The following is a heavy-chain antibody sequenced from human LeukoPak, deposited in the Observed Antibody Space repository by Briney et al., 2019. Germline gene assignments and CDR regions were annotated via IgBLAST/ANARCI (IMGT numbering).Heavy chain of an antibody. CDR2: INPSGGST. Sequence: ASVKVSCKASGYTFTSYYMHWVRQAPGQGLEWMGIINPSGGSTSYAQKFQGRVTMTRDMPTSTVYMELSSLRSEDTAVYYCARGPLYYYDSSGYSDFDYWGQGTLVTVSS. D-gene: IGHD3-22*01. CDR3: ARGPLYYYDSSGYSDFDY. V-gene: IGHV1-46*01. CDR1: GYTFTSYY. J-gene: IGHJ4*02.